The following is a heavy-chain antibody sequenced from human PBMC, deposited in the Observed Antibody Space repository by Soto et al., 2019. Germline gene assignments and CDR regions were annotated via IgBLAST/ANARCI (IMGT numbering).Heavy chain of an antibody. D-gene: IGHD1-20*01. Sequence: QVQLVQSGAEVKKPGASVKVSCKAPGYTFTSYGISWVRQAPGQGLEWMGWISAYNGNKKYAQKVQGRVTMTTDTSTTTAYMEVRSLRSDDTAVYYCARDAAIGMNDYWGQGTLVTVSS. V-gene: IGHV1-18*01. CDR1: GYTFTSYG. CDR3: ARDAAIGMNDY. J-gene: IGHJ4*02. CDR2: ISAYNGNK.